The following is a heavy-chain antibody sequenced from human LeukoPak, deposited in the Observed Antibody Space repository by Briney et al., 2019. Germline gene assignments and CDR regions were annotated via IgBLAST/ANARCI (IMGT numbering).Heavy chain of an antibody. J-gene: IGHJ4*02. CDR3: ARGSLRWGFDY. Sequence: PSETLSLTCTVSGGSISSYYWSWVRQPPGKGLEWVGYIYYSGSTNYNPSLKSRVTISVDTSNNQFSLKLSSVTAADTAVYYCARGSLRWGFDYWGQGTLVTVSS. CDR1: GGSISSYY. D-gene: IGHD4-23*01. V-gene: IGHV4-59*01. CDR2: IYYSGST.